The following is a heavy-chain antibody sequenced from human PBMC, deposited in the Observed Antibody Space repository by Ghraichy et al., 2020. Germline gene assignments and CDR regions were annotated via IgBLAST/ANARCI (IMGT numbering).Heavy chain of an antibody. CDR2: ISSSSATK. CDR1: GLTFTTQS. D-gene: IGHD1-26*01. Sequence: LSLTCAASGLTFTTQSMNWVRQAPGKGLEWISYISSSSATKYYADSVKGRFTISRDNAKNSLYLQMNSLRAEDTAVYYCATDPRIVGARVVSYYYDYWGQGTLVTVSS. V-gene: IGHV3-48*01. J-gene: IGHJ4*02. CDR3: ATDPRIVGARVVSYYYDY.